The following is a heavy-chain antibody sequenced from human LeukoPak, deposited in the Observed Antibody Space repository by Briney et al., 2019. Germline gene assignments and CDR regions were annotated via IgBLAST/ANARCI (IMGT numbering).Heavy chain of an antibody. V-gene: IGHV4-59*08. CDR1: GGSFSGYY. D-gene: IGHD6-19*01. J-gene: IGHJ4*02. CDR2: IYYSGST. Sequence: SETLSLTCAVYGGSFSGYYWSWIRQPPGKGLEWIGYIYYSGSTNYNPSLKSRVTISVDTSKNQFSLKLSSVTAADTAVYYCARRDSSGWYDYWGQGTLVTVSS. CDR3: ARRDSSGWYDY.